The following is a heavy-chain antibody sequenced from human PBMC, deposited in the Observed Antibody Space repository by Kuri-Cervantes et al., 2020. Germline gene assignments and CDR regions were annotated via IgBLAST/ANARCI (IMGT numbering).Heavy chain of an antibody. Sequence: ASVKVSCKASGYTFTSYYMHWVRQAPGQGLEWMGWINPNSGGTNYAQKFQGWVTMTRDTSISTAYMELSRLRSDDTAVYYCARDGGSMVQGRSYYYYYGMDVWGQGTTVTVSS. CDR2: INPNSGGT. V-gene: IGHV1-2*04. D-gene: IGHD3-10*01. CDR1: GYTFTSYY. J-gene: IGHJ6*02. CDR3: ARDGGSMVQGRSYYYYYGMDV.